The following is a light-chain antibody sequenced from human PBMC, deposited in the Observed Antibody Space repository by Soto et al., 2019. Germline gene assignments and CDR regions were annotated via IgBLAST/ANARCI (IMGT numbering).Light chain of an antibody. Sequence: QSVLTQPASVSGSPGQSITISCTGTNSDVGGYNYVSWYQQHPGKAPKLMIYDVSKRPSGVSNRFSGSKSGNTASLTISGLQAEDEADYYCSSYTSSSAVVFGGGTKLTVL. V-gene: IGLV2-14*03. CDR2: DVS. J-gene: IGLJ2*01. CDR1: NSDVGGYNY. CDR3: SSYTSSSAVV.